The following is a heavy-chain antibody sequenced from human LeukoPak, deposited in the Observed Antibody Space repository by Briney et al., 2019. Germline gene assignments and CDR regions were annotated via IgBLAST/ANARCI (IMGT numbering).Heavy chain of an antibody. J-gene: IGHJ4*02. D-gene: IGHD4-23*01. CDR1: GFTFSRYV. CDR3: AKDQTPYY. V-gene: IGHV3-23*01. CDR2: ISGSGGST. Sequence: QSGGSLRLSCAASGFTFSRYVMSWVRQAPGKGLEWGSAISGSGGSTYYADSVKGRFTISRDNSKNTLYLQMNSLRAEDTAVYYCAKDQTPYYWGQGTLVTVSS.